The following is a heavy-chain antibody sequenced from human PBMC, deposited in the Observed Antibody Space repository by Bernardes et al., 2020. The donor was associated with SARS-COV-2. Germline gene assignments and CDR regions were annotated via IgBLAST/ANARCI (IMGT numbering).Heavy chain of an antibody. CDR3: TRDPSGTSPA. J-gene: IGHJ5*02. V-gene: IGHV3-74*01. CDR2: IDSDGSRT. D-gene: IGHD1-1*01. CDR1: GFSVNPFW. Sequence: GCLSLSRAASGFSVNPFWMHWVRPVPGKGLVWVSHIDSDGSRTNYADSVKGRFTIFRDNAKNTLYLQMNSLRVEDTAVYYCTRDPSGTSPAWGQGTLVTVSS.